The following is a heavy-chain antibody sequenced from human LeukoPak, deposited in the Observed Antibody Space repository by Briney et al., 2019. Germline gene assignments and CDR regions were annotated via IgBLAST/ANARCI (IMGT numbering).Heavy chain of an antibody. D-gene: IGHD3-22*01. Sequence: GGSLRLSCAASGFTFSDHLMHWVRQAPGKGLEWVAIIWNDGSHQYYADSVKGRFTISRDTSKNTLFLQMNSLRAEDTAVYYCTRGGLFTYDSSGYPIDFWGQGTLVTVSS. J-gene: IGHJ4*02. CDR1: GFTFSDHL. CDR2: IWNDGSHQ. CDR3: TRGGLFTYDSSGYPIDF. V-gene: IGHV3-33*08.